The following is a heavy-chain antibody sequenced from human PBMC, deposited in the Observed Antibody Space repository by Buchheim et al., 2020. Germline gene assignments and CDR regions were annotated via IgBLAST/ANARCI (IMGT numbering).Heavy chain of an antibody. V-gene: IGHV4-30-4*01. D-gene: IGHD3-10*01. J-gene: IGHJ4*02. CDR2: IDYRGSA. CDR1: GGSIRSGDYY. CDR3: ARDRRDTTVRGVPDYFDY. Sequence: QVQLQESGPGLVKPSQTLSLTCTVSGGSIRSGDYYWSWIRQTPGKGLEWIGYIDYRGSAYYNPSLKSRTTISIDTSKNQFSLKVTSVTAADTAVYYCARDRRDTTVRGVPDYFDYWGQGIL.